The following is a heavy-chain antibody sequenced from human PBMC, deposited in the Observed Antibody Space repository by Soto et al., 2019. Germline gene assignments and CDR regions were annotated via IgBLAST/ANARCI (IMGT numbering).Heavy chain of an antibody. CDR2: ISGSGGST. CDR1: EVSIIGFA. CDR3: AKDEAPAAAGLFHY. V-gene: IGHV3-23*01. Sequence: RDSCRVAEVSIIGFAVSRVRKTTGKGLEWVSAISGSGGSTYYADSVKGRFTISRDNSKNTLYLQMNSLRAEDTAVYYCAKDEAPAAAGLFHYWGQGTLVTASS. J-gene: IGHJ4*02. D-gene: IGHD6-13*01.